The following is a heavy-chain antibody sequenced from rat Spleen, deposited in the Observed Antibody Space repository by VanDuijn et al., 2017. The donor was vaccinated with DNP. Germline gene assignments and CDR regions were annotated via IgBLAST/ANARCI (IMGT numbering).Heavy chain of an antibody. CDR1: GFSFSDYN. Sequence: EVQLVESGGGLVQPGRSLKLSCAASGFSFSDYNMAWVRQALKKGLEWVATISYDGSSTYYRDSVQGRFTISRDHAKSTVYLQMDSLRSEDTATYYCARHVLPLRVWDYWGQGVMVTVSS. J-gene: IGHJ2*01. V-gene: IGHV5-7*01. CDR3: ARHVLPLRVWDY. D-gene: IGHD1-4*01. CDR2: ISYDGSST.